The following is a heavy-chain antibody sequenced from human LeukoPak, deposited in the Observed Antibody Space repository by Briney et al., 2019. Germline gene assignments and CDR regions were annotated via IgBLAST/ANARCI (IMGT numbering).Heavy chain of an antibody. V-gene: IGHV3-23*01. J-gene: IGHJ4*02. D-gene: IGHD3-22*01. CDR2: ISGSGDTT. CDR3: ANYYYDSSGYYYGFDY. Sequence: PGGSLRLSCAVSGFTFRSYAMNWVRQAPGKGLEWVSGISGSGDTTYYADSVKGRFTISRDNSKNTLYLQMNSLRAEDTAVYYCANYYYDSSGYYYGFDYWGQGTLVTVSS. CDR1: GFTFRSYA.